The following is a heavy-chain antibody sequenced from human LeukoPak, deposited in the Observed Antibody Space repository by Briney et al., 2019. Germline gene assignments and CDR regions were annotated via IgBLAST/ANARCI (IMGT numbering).Heavy chain of an antibody. V-gene: IGHV4-34*01. Sequence: SETLSLTCAVYVGSSRGYYWSWIGKPPGKGLEWIGEINHSGNTNYNPSLKSRVTISIDTSKNQFSLKLSSVTAADTAVYYCARGHDSSGRVDYWGQGTLVAVSS. D-gene: IGHD3-22*01. J-gene: IGHJ4*02. CDR2: INHSGNT. CDR3: ARGHDSSGRVDY. CDR1: VGSSRGYY.